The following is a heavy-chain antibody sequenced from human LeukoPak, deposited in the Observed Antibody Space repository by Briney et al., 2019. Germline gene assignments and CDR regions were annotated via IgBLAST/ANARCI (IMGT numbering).Heavy chain of an antibody. J-gene: IGHJ6*03. CDR3: AKYRGDFWSGHYYYHMDV. D-gene: IGHD3-3*01. CDR2: ISGSGGST. CDR1: DFTSQFNFNSYA. Sequence: GGSLRLSCVVSDFTSQFNFNSYAMTWVRQAPGKGLEWLSVISGSGGSTNYADSVKGRFTTSRDNSKHTVYLQMTNLRLDDTAVYYCAKYRGDFWSGHYYYHMDVWGKGTSVTVSS. V-gene: IGHV3-23*01.